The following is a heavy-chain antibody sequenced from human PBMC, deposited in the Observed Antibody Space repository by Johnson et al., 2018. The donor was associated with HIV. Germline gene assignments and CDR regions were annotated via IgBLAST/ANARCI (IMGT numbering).Heavy chain of an antibody. V-gene: IGHV3-13*01. Sequence: EVQLVESGGGLVQPGGSLRLSCAASGFTFSSYDMHWVRQATGKGLEWVSAIGTAGDTYYPGSVKGRFTISRENAKNSLYLQMNSLRAGDTAVYYCARYHKLDSGAFDIWGQGTMVTVSS. D-gene: IGHD1-26*01. J-gene: IGHJ3*02. CDR2: IGTAGDT. CDR1: GFTFSSYD. CDR3: ARYHKLDSGAFDI.